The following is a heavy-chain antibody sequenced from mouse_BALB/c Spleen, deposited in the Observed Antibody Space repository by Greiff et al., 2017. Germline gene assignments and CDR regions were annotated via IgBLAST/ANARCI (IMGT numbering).Heavy chain of an antibody. J-gene: IGHJ1*01. CDR2: ISPGDGST. CDR3: ARSDYGSSSDV. Sequence: QVQLQQSGAELVKPGASVKLSCKASGYTFTSYDINWVRQRPEQGLEWIGWISPGDGSTKYNEKFKGKATLTTDKSSSTAYMQLSRLTSEDSAVYFCARSDYGSSSDVWGAGTTVTVSS. V-gene: IGHV1S56*01. D-gene: IGHD1-1*01. CDR1: GYTFTSYD.